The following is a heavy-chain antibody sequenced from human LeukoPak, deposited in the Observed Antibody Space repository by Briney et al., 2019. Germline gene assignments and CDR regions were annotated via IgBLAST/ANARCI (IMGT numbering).Heavy chain of an antibody. CDR2: ISGSGGST. D-gene: IGHD5-12*01. J-gene: IGHJ4*02. CDR1: GFTLSDYY. Sequence: GGSLRLSCANSGFTLSDYYMSWVRQAPGKGLEWVSAISGSGGSTYYADSVKGRFTISRDNSKNTLYLQMNSLRAEDTAVYYCAKDLFVGPIRFDYWGQGTLVTVSS. CDR3: AKDLFVGPIRFDY. V-gene: IGHV3-23*01.